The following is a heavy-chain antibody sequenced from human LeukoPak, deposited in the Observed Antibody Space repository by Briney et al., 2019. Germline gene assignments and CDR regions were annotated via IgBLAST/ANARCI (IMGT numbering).Heavy chain of an antibody. D-gene: IGHD3-10*01. Sequence: PGGSLRLSCAASGFSFGSYGMHWVRQAPGKGLEWVAVISHEGSYQNYADSVKGRFTISRDNSENTVYLQMNSLTPEDTAIYFCAKDPGAKVRGYYMDVWGKGTTVTVSS. CDR1: GFSFGSYG. V-gene: IGHV3-30*18. CDR2: ISHEGSYQ. CDR3: AKDPGAKVRGYYMDV. J-gene: IGHJ6*03.